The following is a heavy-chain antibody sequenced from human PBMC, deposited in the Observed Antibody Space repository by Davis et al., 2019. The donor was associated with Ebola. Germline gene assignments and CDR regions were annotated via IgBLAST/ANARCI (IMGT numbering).Heavy chain of an antibody. D-gene: IGHD3-22*01. CDR1: GFIFTSDA. J-gene: IGHJ4*02. V-gene: IGHV3-7*01. CDR3: ARDITMIPDY. Sequence: PGGSLRLSCAASGFIFTSDAMSWVRQAPGKGLEWVANIKQDGSEKYYVDSVKGRFTISRDNAKNSLYLQMNSLRAEDTAVYYCARDITMIPDYWGQGTLVTVSS. CDR2: IKQDGSEK.